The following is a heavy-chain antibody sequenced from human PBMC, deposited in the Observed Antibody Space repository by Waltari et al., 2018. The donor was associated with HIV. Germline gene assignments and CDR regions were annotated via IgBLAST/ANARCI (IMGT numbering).Heavy chain of an antibody. CDR3: ARGATVYFDY. CDR2: IYHSGST. D-gene: IGHD4-4*01. V-gene: IGHV4-30-2*01. Sequence: QLQLQASGSGLVKPSQTLSLTCAVSGGSLRSCGYSWCRIRHPPGKGLVWIGYIYHSGSTYYNPSLKSRVTISVDRSKNQFSLKLSSVTAADTAVYYCARGATVYFDYWGQGTLVTVSS. CDR1: GGSLRSCGYS. J-gene: IGHJ4*02.